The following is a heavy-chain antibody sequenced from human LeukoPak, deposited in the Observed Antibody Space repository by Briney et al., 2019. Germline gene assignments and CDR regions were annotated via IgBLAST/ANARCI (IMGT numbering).Heavy chain of an antibody. CDR3: AGLVGRYSSGLYYYYFDY. Sequence: SGTLSLTCTVSGDSINSLDLWSWVRQPPGKGLEWIGEMYLSGTTHSDPSVKSRVTISIDKSKNQFFLNLSSVTAADTAVYYCAGLVGRYSSGLYYYYFDYWGQGTLVTVSS. V-gene: IGHV4-4*02. CDR1: GDSINSLDL. D-gene: IGHD3-22*01. J-gene: IGHJ4*02. CDR2: MYLSGTT.